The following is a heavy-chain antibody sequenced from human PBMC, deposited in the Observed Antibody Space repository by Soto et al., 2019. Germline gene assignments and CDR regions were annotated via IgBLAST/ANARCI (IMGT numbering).Heavy chain of an antibody. D-gene: IGHD6-19*01. CDR1: GGSISSYY. V-gene: IGHV4-59*01. CDR3: ARVASSGWYPFEFDY. CDR2: IYYSGST. Sequence: SETLSLTCTVSGGSISSYYWSWIRQPPGKGLEWIGYIYYSGSTNYNPSLKSRVTISVDTSKNQFSLKLSSVTAADTAVYYCARVASSGWYPFEFDYWGQGTLVTVSS. J-gene: IGHJ4*02.